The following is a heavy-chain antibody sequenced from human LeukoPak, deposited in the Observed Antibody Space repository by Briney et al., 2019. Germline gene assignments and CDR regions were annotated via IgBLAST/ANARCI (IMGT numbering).Heavy chain of an antibody. V-gene: IGHV3-53*01. CDR2: IYSGGST. D-gene: IGHD3-10*01. Sequence: GGSLRLSCAASGLTVSTNYMSWVRQAPGKGLEWVSVIYSGGSTYYADSVKGRFTISRDNSKNTLYLQMNSLRAEDTAVYYCAKSMPRTNYYGSGSYPPYYFDYWGQGTLVTVSS. CDR3: AKSMPRTNYYGSGSYPPYYFDY. CDR1: GLTVSTNY. J-gene: IGHJ4*02.